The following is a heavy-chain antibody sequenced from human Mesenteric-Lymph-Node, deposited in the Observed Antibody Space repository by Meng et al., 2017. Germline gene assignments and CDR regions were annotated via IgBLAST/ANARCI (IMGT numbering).Heavy chain of an antibody. J-gene: IGHJ4*02. D-gene: IGHD3-22*01. CDR1: GGSFSGYY. Sequence: SETLSLTCAVYGGSFSGYYWSWIRQPPGKGLEWIGEINHSGSTNYNPSLKSRVTISVDTSKNQFSLKLSSVTAADTAVYYCARGFDYYDSSGYYGLSFDYWGQGTLVTVSS. CDR3: ARGFDYYDSSGYYGLSFDY. CDR2: INHSGST. V-gene: IGHV4-34*01.